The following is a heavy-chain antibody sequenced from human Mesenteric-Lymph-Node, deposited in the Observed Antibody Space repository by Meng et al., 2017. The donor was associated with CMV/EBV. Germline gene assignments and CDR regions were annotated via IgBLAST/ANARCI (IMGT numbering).Heavy chain of an antibody. CDR1: GGSISGYY. J-gene: IGHJ4*02. CDR3: ARERMHLWFELDY. D-gene: IGHD5-18*01. Sequence: GSLRLSCTVSGGSISGYYWSWIRQAPGKGLEWIGYIYYTGNTEYNPSPKSRLTISVDTSRNQFSLRLGSVTAADTAFYYCARERMHLWFELDYWGQGTLVTVSS. V-gene: IGHV4-59*01. CDR2: IYYTGNT.